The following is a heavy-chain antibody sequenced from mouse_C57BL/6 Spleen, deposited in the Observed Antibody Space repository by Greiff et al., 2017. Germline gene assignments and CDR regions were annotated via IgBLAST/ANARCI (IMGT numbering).Heavy chain of an antibody. Sequence: QVQLQQSGAELVKPGASVKISCKASGYAFSSYWMNWVKQRPGKGLEWIGQIYPGDGDTNYNGKFKGKATLTADKSSSTAYMQLSSLTSEDSAVYFCAREENYSNYDYWGQGTTLTVSS. J-gene: IGHJ2*01. V-gene: IGHV1-80*01. CDR1: GYAFSSYW. CDR2: IYPGDGDT. D-gene: IGHD2-5*01. CDR3: AREENYSNYDY.